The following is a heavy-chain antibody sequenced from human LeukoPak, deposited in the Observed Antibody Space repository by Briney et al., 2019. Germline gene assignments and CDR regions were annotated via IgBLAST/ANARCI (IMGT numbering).Heavy chain of an antibody. D-gene: IGHD1-7*01. V-gene: IGHV4-59*08. CDR2: IYNSGST. CDR3: ARLRANWNYVNWFDP. Sequence: SETLSLTCTVSGGSISSYYWSWIRQPPGKGLEWIGYIYNSGSTNYNPSLKSRVTIPVDTSKNQFSLKLSSVTAADTAVYYCARLRANWNYVNWFDPWGQGTLVTVSS. CDR1: GGSISSYY. J-gene: IGHJ5*02.